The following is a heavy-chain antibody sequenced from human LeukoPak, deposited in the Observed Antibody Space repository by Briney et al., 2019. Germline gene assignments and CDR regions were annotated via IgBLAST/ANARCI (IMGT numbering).Heavy chain of an antibody. CDR3: ARVMGSYATDY. Sequence: GGSLRLSCAASGFTFSDYYMSWIRQAPGKGREVVSYISSSDNSIYYADSVKGRFTMSRDNAKNLLYLQMNSLRAENMAMCYCARVMGSYATDYWSQATLATVSS. V-gene: IGHV3-11*04. CDR1: GFTFSDYY. J-gene: IGHJ4*02. D-gene: IGHD1-26*01. CDR2: ISSSDNSI.